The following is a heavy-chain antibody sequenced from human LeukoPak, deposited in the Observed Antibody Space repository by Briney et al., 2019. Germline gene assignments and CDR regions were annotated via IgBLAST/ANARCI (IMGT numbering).Heavy chain of an antibody. V-gene: IGHV3-23*01. CDR3: ARGGVGATLDWFAP. J-gene: IGHJ5*02. D-gene: IGHD1-26*01. CDR1: GFNFSTYA. CDR2: LSARGATT. Sequence: GGSLRLSCAASGFNFSTYAMTWVRQVPGQWLEWVSGLSARGATTFYADSVKGRFTISRDNFKNTVSLQMNRLRADDTAVYYCARGGVGATLDWFAPWGQGTLVTVSS.